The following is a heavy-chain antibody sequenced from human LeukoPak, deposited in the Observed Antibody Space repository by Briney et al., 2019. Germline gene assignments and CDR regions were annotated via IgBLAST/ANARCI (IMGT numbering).Heavy chain of an antibody. J-gene: IGHJ4*02. CDR3: ARQPIYEAYFDF. D-gene: IGHD3-16*01. V-gene: IGHV3-7*01. Sequence: GGCLRLSCVASGFPFDRYWMSWVRQAPGKGLEWVANIKHDGSEKNFVDSVKGRFTISRDNAENSLFLQMNSLRADDTAVYFCARQPIYEAYFDFWGQGTLVTVSS. CDR2: IKHDGSEK. CDR1: GFPFDRYW.